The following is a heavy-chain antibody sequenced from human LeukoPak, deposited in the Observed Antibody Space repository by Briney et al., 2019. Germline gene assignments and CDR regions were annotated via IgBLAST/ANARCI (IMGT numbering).Heavy chain of an antibody. CDR1: GYSFTSYY. D-gene: IGHD1-26*01. J-gene: IGHJ5*02. V-gene: IGHV1-46*01. CDR3: ARDNSVGDTAWWFDP. CDR2: INPSGSST. Sequence: APVKVSCKASGYSFTSYYMHWVRQAPGQGLEWMGLINPSGSSTSYAQKFQGRLSLTRDMSTSTDYMELSSLRSEDTAVYYCARDNSVGDTAWWFDPWGQGTLVTVSS.